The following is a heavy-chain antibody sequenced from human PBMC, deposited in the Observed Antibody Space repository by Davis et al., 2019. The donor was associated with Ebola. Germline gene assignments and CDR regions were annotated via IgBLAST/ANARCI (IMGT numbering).Heavy chain of an antibody. V-gene: IGHV4-34*01. Sequence: MPSETLSLTCAVHGGSFSGYYWSWIRQPPGKGLEWIGEINHSGSTNYNPSLKSRVTISVDTSKNQFSLRLKSVTAAETAMYYCARDYVYWGQGILVSVSS. D-gene: IGHD3-16*01. CDR1: GGSFSGYY. CDR2: INHSGST. J-gene: IGHJ4*02. CDR3: ARDYVY.